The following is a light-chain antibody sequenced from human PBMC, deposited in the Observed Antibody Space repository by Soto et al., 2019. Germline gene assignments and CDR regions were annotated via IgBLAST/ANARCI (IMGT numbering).Light chain of an antibody. CDR1: SSDVGGYNY. CDR3: CSYAGSNNLKV. CDR2: EVT. V-gene: IGLV2-8*01. J-gene: IGLJ1*01. Sequence: QSVLTQPPSASGSPGQSVTISCTGTSSDVGGYNYVSWYQQHPGKAPKLMIYEVTKRPSGVPDRFSGSKSGKTASLTVSGLQAEDEADYYCCSYAGSNNLKVFGTGTKVTVL.